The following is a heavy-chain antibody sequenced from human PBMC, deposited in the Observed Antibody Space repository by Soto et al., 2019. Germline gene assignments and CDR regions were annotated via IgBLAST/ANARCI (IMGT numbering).Heavy chain of an antibody. CDR2: IIPIFGTA. CDR3: ARVSSFAVDTAMGPFVY. V-gene: IGHV1-69*06. CDR1: GGTFSSYA. Sequence: SVKVSCKASGGTFSSYAISWVRQAPGQGLEWMGGIIPIFGTANYAQKFQGRVTITADKSTSTAYMELSSLRSEDTAVYYCARVSSFAVDTAMGPFVYWGQGTLVTVSS. D-gene: IGHD5-18*01. J-gene: IGHJ4*02.